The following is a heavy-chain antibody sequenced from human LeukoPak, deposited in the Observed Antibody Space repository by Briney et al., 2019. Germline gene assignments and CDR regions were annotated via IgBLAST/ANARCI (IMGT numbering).Heavy chain of an antibody. J-gene: IGHJ5*02. Sequence: GAPVKVSCKASGYTFTGYYMHWVRQAPGQGLEWMGWINPNSGGTNYAQKFQGRVTMTRDTSISTAYMELCRLRSDDTAVYYCARASLENIVVVPAASNWFDPWGQGTLVTVSS. CDR3: ARASLENIVVVPAASNWFDP. V-gene: IGHV1-2*02. CDR1: GYTFTGYY. D-gene: IGHD2-2*01. CDR2: INPNSGGT.